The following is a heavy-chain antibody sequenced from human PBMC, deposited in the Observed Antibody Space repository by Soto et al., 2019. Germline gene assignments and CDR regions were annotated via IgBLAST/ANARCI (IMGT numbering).Heavy chain of an antibody. Sequence: WASVKVSCKASGGTFSSYAISWVRQAPGQGLEWMGGIIPIFGTANYAQKFQGRVTITANESTSTAYMELSSLRSEDTAVYYCARGDPQWLVPDYWGQGTLVTVSS. J-gene: IGHJ4*02. CDR3: ARGDPQWLVPDY. V-gene: IGHV1-69*13. CDR2: IIPIFGTA. D-gene: IGHD6-19*01. CDR1: GGTFSSYA.